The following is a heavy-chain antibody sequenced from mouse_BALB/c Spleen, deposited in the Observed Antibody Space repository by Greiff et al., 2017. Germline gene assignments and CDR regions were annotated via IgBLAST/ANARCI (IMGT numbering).Heavy chain of an antibody. J-gene: IGHJ3*01. CDR3: ARDRELGQGDWFAY. CDR1: GFSLTSYG. V-gene: IGHV2-9*02. Sequence: VKLVESGPGLVAPSQSLSITCTVSGFSLTSYGVHWVRQPPGKGLEWLGVIWAGGSTNYNSALMSRLSISKDNSKSQVFLKMNSLQTDDTAMYYCARDRELGQGDWFAYWGQGTLVTVSA. D-gene: IGHD4-1*01. CDR2: IWAGGST.